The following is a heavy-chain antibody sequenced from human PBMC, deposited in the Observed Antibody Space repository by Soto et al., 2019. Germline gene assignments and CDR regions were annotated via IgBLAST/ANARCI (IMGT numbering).Heavy chain of an antibody. J-gene: IGHJ4*02. Sequence: EVLLLDSGGGLVQPGGSLRLSCAASGFTFSNYAMTWVRHAPGKGPEWISTINNGGGGTYYADSVKGRFTISRDNSKNTLYLQLNSLRAEDTAVYFCAKERLGRGIDYWGQGILVTVSS. V-gene: IGHV3-23*01. CDR1: GFTFSNYA. D-gene: IGHD3-10*01. CDR3: AKERLGRGIDY. CDR2: INNGGGGT.